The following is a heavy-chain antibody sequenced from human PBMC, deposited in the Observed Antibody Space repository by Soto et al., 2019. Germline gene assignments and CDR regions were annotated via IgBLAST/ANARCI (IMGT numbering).Heavy chain of an antibody. CDR1: GGSVSSSDYY. J-gene: IGHJ6*02. V-gene: IGHV4-39*07. D-gene: IGHD6-13*01. CDR2: INYAGNT. CDR3: ARGAVAGVDYGMDV. Sequence: PSETLSLTCTVSGGSVSSSDYYWGWIRQPPGKGLEWIGSINYAGNTNYNPSLKSRVTMSRDTSKKQISLKPSSVTAADTAVYYCARGAVAGVDYGMDVWGQGTTVTVSS.